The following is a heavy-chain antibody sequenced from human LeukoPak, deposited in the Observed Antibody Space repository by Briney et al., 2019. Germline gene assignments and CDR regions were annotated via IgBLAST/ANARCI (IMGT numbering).Heavy chain of an antibody. D-gene: IGHD4-17*01. CDR2: IYYSGST. CDR1: GGSISSSSYY. CDR3: ARQGDYGDYRTFDY. Sequence: SETLSLTCTVSGGSISSSSYYWGWIRQPPGKGLEWIGSIYYSGSTYYNPSLKSRVTISVDTSKNQFSLKLSSVTAADTAVYYCARQGDYGDYRTFDYWGQGTLVTVSS. J-gene: IGHJ4*02. V-gene: IGHV4-39*01.